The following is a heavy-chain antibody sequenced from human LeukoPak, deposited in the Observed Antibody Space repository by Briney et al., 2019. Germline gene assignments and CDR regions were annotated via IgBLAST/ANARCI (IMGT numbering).Heavy chain of an antibody. CDR1: GFTFSSYS. CDR2: ISSSSSSYI. V-gene: IGHV3-21*01. D-gene: IGHD2-2*01. Sequence: GGSLRLSCAASGFTFSSYSMNWVRQAPGKGLEWVSSISSSSSSYIYYADSVKGRLTISRDNAKNSLYLQMNSLRIEDTAVYYCASTEYQRLGTDYWGQGTLVTVSS. J-gene: IGHJ4*02. CDR3: ASTEYQRLGTDY.